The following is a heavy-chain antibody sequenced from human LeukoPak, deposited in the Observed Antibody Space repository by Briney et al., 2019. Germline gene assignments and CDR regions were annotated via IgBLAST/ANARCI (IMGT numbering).Heavy chain of an antibody. CDR3: ARVPYSDYYGSGSYYQLYYYYGMDV. CDR1: GGSISSGGYS. CDR2: IYHSGST. Sequence: SQTLSPTCAVSGGSISSGGYSWSWIRQPPGRGLEWIGYIYHSGSTYYNPSLKSRVTISVDRSKDQFSLKLSSVTAADTAVYYCARVPYSDYYGSGSYYQLYYYYGMDVWGKGTTVTVSS. J-gene: IGHJ6*04. D-gene: IGHD3-10*01. V-gene: IGHV4-30-2*01.